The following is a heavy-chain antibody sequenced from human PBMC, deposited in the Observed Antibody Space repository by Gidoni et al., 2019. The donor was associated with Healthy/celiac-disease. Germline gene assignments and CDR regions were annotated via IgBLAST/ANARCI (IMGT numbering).Heavy chain of an antibody. CDR1: GYTFTRYV. Sequence: QVQLVQSVAEVKNPGASVRVYCNASGYTFTRYVIHWVRQAPGQRPEWMGWINVGNGNTKYSQKCQGRVTINRDISASTAYMEPSSLRSEDTAAYYCARNNWFDPWGQGTLVTVSS. CDR3: ARNNWFDP. CDR2: INVGNGNT. V-gene: IGHV1-3*01. J-gene: IGHJ5*02.